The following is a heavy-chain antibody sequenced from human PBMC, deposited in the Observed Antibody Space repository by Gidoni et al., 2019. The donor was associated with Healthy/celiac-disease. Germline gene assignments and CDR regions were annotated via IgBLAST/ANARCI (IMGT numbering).Heavy chain of an antibody. V-gene: IGHV3-48*03. CDR2: ISSSGSTI. D-gene: IGHD3-9*01. Sequence: EVQLVESGGGLVQPGGSLRLPCAASGFPFSSYEMNWVRPAPGKGLEWVSYISSSGSTIYYADSVKGRFTISRDNAKNSLYLQMNSLRAEDTAVYYCARGPPKLRYFDWSGDYWGQGTLVTVSS. J-gene: IGHJ4*02. CDR3: ARGPPKLRYFDWSGDY. CDR1: GFPFSSYE.